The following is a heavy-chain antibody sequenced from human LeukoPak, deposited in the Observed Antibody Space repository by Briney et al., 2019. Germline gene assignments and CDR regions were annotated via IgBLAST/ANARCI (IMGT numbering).Heavy chain of an antibody. Sequence: SETLSLTCTDSGGSASSARDYWSWIRQPPGKGLEWNGFGFYSGSTYYNPSLKSRVSISVDTSKNQFSLKLSSMTAADTAIYYCASDSEYCESDSCYHFHYWGQGTLVTVSS. CDR3: ASDSEYCESDSCYHFHY. J-gene: IGHJ4*02. V-gene: IGHV4-61*01. D-gene: IGHD2-15*01. CDR1: GGSASSARDY. CDR2: GFYSGST.